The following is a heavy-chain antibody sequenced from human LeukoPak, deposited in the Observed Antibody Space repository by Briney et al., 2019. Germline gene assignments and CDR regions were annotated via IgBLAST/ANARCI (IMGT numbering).Heavy chain of an antibody. Sequence: SETLSLTCTVSGGSFSSYYWSWIWQPPGKGLEWIGYIYYSGSTNYIPSLKRRVTISVDTSKNQFSLKLSSVTAADTAVYYCARADILTGYYQLDYWGQGTLVTVSS. CDR1: GGSFSSYY. CDR3: ARADILTGYYQLDY. J-gene: IGHJ4*02. V-gene: IGHV4-59*01. CDR2: IYYSGST. D-gene: IGHD3-9*01.